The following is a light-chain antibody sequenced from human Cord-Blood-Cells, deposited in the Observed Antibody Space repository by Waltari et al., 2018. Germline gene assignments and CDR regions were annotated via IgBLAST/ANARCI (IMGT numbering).Light chain of an antibody. J-gene: IGLJ3*02. V-gene: IGLV1-44*01. CDR2: SNN. CDR1: SSNIGSNT. Sequence: QSVLTQPPSASGTPGQRVTISCSGSSSNIGSNTVNWYQQLPGTAPKLLIYSNNQRPSGGPARFAGSKSGTSASLAISGLQSEDVADYYCAAWDDSLNGPNWVFGGGTKLTVL. CDR3: AAWDDSLNGPNWV.